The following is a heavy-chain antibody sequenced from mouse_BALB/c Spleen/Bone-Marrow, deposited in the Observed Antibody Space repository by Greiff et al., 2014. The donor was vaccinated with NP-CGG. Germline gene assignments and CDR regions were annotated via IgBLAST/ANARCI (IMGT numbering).Heavy chain of an antibody. J-gene: IGHJ2*01. D-gene: IGHD2-4*01. Sequence: VQLQESGAELARPGASVKMSCKASGYSFTSYTMHWVKQRPGQGLEWIGYINPSSGYTNYNQKFKDKATLTADKSSSTAYMQLSNLTSEDSAVYYCARGWDYEGYFDYWGQGTTLTVSS. CDR2: INPSSGYT. CDR3: ARGWDYEGYFDY. CDR1: GYSFTSYT. V-gene: IGHV1-4*01.